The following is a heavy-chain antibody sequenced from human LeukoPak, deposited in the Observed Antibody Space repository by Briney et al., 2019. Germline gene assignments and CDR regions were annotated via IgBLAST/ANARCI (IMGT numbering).Heavy chain of an antibody. CDR2: ITPSGGT. V-gene: IGHV1-2*02. Sequence: ASVKVSCKASGYTFTSYAMHWVRQAPGQGLEWMGWITPSGGTNYPQKFQGRVAITRDTSITTAYMDLSRLTSDDTAVYYCAKGGGAYYSDSSTYSAPFEHWGQGTLVTVSS. J-gene: IGHJ4*02. D-gene: IGHD3-22*01. CDR1: GYTFTSYA. CDR3: AKGGGAYYSDSSTYSAPFEH.